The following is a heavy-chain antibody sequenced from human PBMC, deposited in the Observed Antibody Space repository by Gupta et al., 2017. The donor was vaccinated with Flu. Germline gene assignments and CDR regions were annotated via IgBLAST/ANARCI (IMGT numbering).Heavy chain of an antibody. CDR2: INSDGTTT. J-gene: IGHJ4*02. CDR3: ARDFSAWPRYSGGLDS. CDR1: GFPFRNFA. Sequence: EVQVAETGGGLVRPGGSLRLSCSASGFPFRNFAMHWVRQAPGKGLEYVSAINSDGTTTQYADSVKDRFSIYRDNSKNTLYLQMDSLRADDMAVYYCARDFSAWPRYSGGLDSWGQGTLVTVSS. V-gene: IGHV3-64*07. D-gene: IGHD1-26*01.